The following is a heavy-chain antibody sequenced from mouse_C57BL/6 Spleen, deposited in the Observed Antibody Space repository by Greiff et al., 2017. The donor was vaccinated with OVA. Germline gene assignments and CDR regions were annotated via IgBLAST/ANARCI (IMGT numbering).Heavy chain of an antibody. CDR1: GYAFSSSW. CDR3: ATSNSFAY. CDR2: IYPGDGDT. V-gene: IGHV1-82*01. Sequence: VQLQQSGPELVKPGASVKISCKASGYAFSSSWMNWVKQRPGKGLEWIGRIYPGDGDTNYNGKFKGKATLTADKSSSTAYMQLISLTSDDSAVYFCATSNSFAYWGQGTLVTVSA. J-gene: IGHJ3*01. D-gene: IGHD2-5*01.